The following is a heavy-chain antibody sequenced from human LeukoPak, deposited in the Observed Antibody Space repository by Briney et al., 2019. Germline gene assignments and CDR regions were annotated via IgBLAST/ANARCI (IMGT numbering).Heavy chain of an antibody. CDR3: ARDLGDRWGLWGSYRYPLDH. Sequence: GASVKVSCKVSGYTLTELSMHWVRQAPGKGLEWMGGFDPEDGETIYAQKFQGRVTMTEDTSTDTAYMELSSLRAEDTAVYYCARDLGDRWGLWGSYRYPLDHWGQGTPVTVSS. J-gene: IGHJ4*02. CDR2: FDPEDGET. CDR1: GYTLTELS. V-gene: IGHV1-24*01. D-gene: IGHD3-16*02.